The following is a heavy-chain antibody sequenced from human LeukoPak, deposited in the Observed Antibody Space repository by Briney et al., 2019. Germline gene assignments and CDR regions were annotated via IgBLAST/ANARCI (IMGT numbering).Heavy chain of an antibody. Sequence: GGSLRLSCAASGFTFSNYWILWVRQAPGTGLVWVSRIERDGSSTTYADSVRGRFLMSRDNAKNTVDLQMNSLRVEDTAVYYCARAIYSSPPDYWGQGALVTVSS. CDR2: IERDGSST. CDR3: ARAIYSSPPDY. V-gene: IGHV3-74*03. CDR1: GFTFSNYW. J-gene: IGHJ4*02. D-gene: IGHD6-13*01.